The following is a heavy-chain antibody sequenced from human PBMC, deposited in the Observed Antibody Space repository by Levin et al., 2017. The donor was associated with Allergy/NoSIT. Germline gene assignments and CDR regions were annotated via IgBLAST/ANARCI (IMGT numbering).Heavy chain of an antibody. D-gene: IGHD1-14*01. CDR3: AKKQGGTTGFSFDV. J-gene: IGHJ3*01. CDR2: ITGGGFNT. CDR1: GFTLSDYA. V-gene: IGHV3-23*01. Sequence: GESLKISCDASGFTLSDYAMSWVRQAPGKGLEWVSVITGGGFNTYYGDSVKGRFTVSRDNSKNTLYLELNSLRAEDTAVYYCAKKQGGTTGFSFDVWGQGTMVTVSS.